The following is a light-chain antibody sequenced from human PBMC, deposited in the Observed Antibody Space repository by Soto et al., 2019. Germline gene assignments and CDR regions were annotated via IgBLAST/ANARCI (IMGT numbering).Light chain of an antibody. CDR2: GAS. CDR1: QSVSSN. Sequence: EIVMTQSPATLSVSPGERATLSCRASQSVSSNLAWYQQKPGQAPRLLIYGASTRATGIPARFSGSRSGTEFTLTISSLQSEDFAVYYCQQYNNWPPWKFGQGTKVEIK. V-gene: IGKV3-15*01. J-gene: IGKJ1*01. CDR3: QQYNNWPPWK.